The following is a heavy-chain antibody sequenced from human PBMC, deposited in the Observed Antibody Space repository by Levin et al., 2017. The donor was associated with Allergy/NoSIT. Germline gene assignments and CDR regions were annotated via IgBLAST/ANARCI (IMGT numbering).Heavy chain of an antibody. J-gene: IGHJ6*03. V-gene: IGHV3-23*01. CDR3: AKALGFCSSTSCSYYMDV. D-gene: IGHD2-2*01. Sequence: LSLPCAASGFTFPSYAMSWVRQAPGKGLEWVSAISGSGGSTYYADSVKGRFTISRNNSEKTLYLQMNSLRAEDTAVYYCAKALGFCSSTSCSYYMDVWGKGTTVTVSS. CDR1: GFTFPSYA. CDR2: ISGSGGST.